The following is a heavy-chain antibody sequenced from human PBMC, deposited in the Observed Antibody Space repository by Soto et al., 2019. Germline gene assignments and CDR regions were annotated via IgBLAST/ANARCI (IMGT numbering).Heavy chain of an antibody. CDR2: IFHTGGT. CDR1: GSAISSGYY. J-gene: IGHJ5*02. V-gene: IGHV4-38-2*02. CDR3: ARGGFYNYNPEIWFDP. Sequence: PSETLSLTCSVSGSAISSGYYWGWVRQPPGKGLEWIGNIFHTGGTYYNPSLKFRVAISVDMSNNQFSLRLNSVTASDTAIYYCARGGFYNYNPEIWFDPWGQGTLVTVSS. D-gene: IGHD1-1*01.